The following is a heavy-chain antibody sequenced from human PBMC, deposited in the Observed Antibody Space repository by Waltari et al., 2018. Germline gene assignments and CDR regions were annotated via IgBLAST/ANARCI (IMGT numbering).Heavy chain of an antibody. D-gene: IGHD3-16*01. V-gene: IGHV1-2*02. Sequence: QVQLVQSGAEVKKPGASVKVSCKASGYTFTGYYMHWVRQAPGQGLEWMGWINPDSGGPKYAQKFQGRVTMTRDTSISTAYMGLSRLRSDDTAVYYCALQYYDYDGGYAFYIWGQGTMVTVSS. J-gene: IGHJ3*02. CDR3: ALQYYDYDGGYAFYI. CDR2: INPDSGGP. CDR1: GYTFTGYY.